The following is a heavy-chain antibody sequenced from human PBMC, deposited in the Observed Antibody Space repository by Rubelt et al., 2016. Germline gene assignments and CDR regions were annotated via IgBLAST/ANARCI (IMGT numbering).Heavy chain of an antibody. J-gene: IGHJ4*02. V-gene: IGHV3-23*01. CDR1: GFTFSNYA. CDR3: ATDVHGFGY. CDR2: VGGSGGST. Sequence: GGSLRLSCAASGFTFSNYAMSWVRQAPGKGLEWVSAVGGSGGSTYYADSVKGRFIISTDNSKNTLNLQMNSLRAEDTAVYYCATDVHGFGYWGQGILVTASS.